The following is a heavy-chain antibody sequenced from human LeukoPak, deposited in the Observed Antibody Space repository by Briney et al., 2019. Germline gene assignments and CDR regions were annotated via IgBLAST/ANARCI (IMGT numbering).Heavy chain of an antibody. CDR1: GFTFSTHE. V-gene: IGHV3-48*03. J-gene: IGHJ4*02. CDR3: ARRYCSGSSCLVDY. Sequence: PGGSLRLSCAASGFTFSTHEMNWVRQAPGKGLEWVSYISSSGSNIYYADSVKGRFTISRDNAKDSLYLQMNSLRADDTAVYYCARRYCSGSSCLVDYWVQGTLVSVS. D-gene: IGHD2-15*01. CDR2: ISSSGSNI.